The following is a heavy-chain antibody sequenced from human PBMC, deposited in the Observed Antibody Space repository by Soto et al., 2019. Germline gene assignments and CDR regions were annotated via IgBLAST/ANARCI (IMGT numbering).Heavy chain of an antibody. D-gene: IGHD3-3*01. J-gene: IGHJ4*02. CDR3: AKGPFGVVISLDY. V-gene: IGHV3-43*01. Sequence: GSLRLSCAASGFTFGEYTMHWVRQAPGKGLEWVSLISWDGGSTYYADSVKGRFTISRDNSKNSLYLQMNSLRTEDTALYYCAKGPFGVVISLDYWGQGTLVTVSS. CDR1: GFTFGEYT. CDR2: ISWDGGST.